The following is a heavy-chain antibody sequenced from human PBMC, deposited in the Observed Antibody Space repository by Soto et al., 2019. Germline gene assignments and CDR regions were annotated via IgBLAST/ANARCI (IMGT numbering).Heavy chain of an antibody. V-gene: IGHV3-30*03. D-gene: IGHD1-1*01. CDR2: ISNDGSNK. J-gene: IGHJ4*02. CDR1: GFTFSSHG. Sequence: PGGSLRLSCAASGFTFSSHGMHWVRQAPGKGLGWVALISNDGSNKYYADPVKGRFTISRDSSKSTLYLQMNSLRAEDTAVYYCARDYNWSFDYWGQGTLVTVSS. CDR3: ARDYNWSFDY.